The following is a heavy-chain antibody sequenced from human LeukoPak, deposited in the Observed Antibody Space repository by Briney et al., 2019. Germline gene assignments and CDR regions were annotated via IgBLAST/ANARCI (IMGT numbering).Heavy chain of an antibody. J-gene: IGHJ4*02. CDR1: GYTFTAYY. Sequence: GASVKASCKASGYTFTAYYMHWVRQAPGQGLEWMGWINPNSGGTNYAQKFQGWVTMTRDTSISTAYMELSRLRSDDTAVYYCARGYCSGGSCYFEGFDYWGQGTLVTVSS. CDR2: INPNSGGT. V-gene: IGHV1-2*04. D-gene: IGHD2-15*01. CDR3: ARGYCSGGSCYFEGFDY.